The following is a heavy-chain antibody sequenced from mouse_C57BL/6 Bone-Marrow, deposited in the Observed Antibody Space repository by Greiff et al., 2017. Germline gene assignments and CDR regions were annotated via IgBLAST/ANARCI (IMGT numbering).Heavy chain of an antibody. D-gene: IGHD3-2*02. CDR3: AVDPLRPHFSYYYAMDY. CDR1: GYTFTSYW. Sequence: QVQLQQPGAELVKPGASVKLSCKASGYTFTSYWMQWVKQRPGQGLEWIGEIDPSDSYTNYNQKFKGKATLTVDTSSSTAYMQLSSLTSEDSAVYYCAVDPLRPHFSYYYAMDYWGQGTSVTVSS. V-gene: IGHV1-50*01. J-gene: IGHJ4*01. CDR2: IDPSDSYT.